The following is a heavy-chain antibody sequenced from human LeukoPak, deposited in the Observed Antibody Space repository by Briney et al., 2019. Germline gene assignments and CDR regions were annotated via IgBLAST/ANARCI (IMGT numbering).Heavy chain of an antibody. CDR3: ARDRAGRHSWVEFDL. V-gene: IGHV3-53*05. Sequence: GGSLRLTCTVSRFTVSTTLMEWVRQAPGKGLEWVSVISDDGRSAYADSVRSRFTISRDTYKNMVDLQMNSLRVDDSAVYFCARDRAGRHSWVEFDLWGQGTLVTVSS. J-gene: IGHJ5*02. CDR1: RFTVSTTL. CDR2: ISDDGRS. D-gene: IGHD3-10*01.